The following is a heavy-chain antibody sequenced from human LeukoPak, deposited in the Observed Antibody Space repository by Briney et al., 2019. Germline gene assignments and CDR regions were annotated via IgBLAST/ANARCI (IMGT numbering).Heavy chain of an antibody. V-gene: IGHV3-7*04. D-gene: IGHD1-1*01. CDR3: AKEGDWNLDY. Sequence: GGSLRLSCVASDFNFRSNWMDWVRQAPGRGLEWVANIKGDGSEKNYVASVKGRFSISRDNAKNSLYLEMNSLRAEDTGVYYCAKEGDWNLDYWGQGALVTVSS. CDR1: DFNFRSNW. J-gene: IGHJ4*02. CDR2: IKGDGSEK.